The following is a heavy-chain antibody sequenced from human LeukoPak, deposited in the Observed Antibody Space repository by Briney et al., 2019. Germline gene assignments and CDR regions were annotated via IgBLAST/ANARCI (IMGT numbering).Heavy chain of an antibody. CDR1: GYSISSGYY. D-gene: IGHD3-10*01. CDR2: IYHSGST. Sequence: SETLSLTCTVSGYSISSGYYWGWIRPPPGKGLEWIGSIYHSGSTYYNPSLKSRVTISVDASKNQFSLKLSSVTAADTAVYYCASPLWFGELFPIDYWGQGTLVTVSS. V-gene: IGHV4-38-2*02. J-gene: IGHJ4*02. CDR3: ASPLWFGELFPIDY.